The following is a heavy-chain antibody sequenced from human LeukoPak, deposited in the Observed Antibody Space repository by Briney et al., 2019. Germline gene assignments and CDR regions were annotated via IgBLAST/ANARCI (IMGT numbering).Heavy chain of an antibody. CDR3: ARKGRRVVVAATRFYYFDY. CDR1: GFTFSSYS. V-gene: IGHV3-21*01. CDR2: ISSSSSYI. D-gene: IGHD2-15*01. Sequence: PGGSLRLSCAASGFTFSSYSMNWVRQAPGKGLEWVSSISSSSSYIYYADSVKGRFTISRDNAKNSLYLQMNSLRAEDTAVYYCARKGRRVVVAATRFYYFDYWGQGTLVTVSS. J-gene: IGHJ4*02.